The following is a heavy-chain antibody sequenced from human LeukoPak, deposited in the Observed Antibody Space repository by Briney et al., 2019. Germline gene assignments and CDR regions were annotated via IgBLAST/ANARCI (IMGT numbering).Heavy chain of an antibody. CDR1: GGSISSYY. CDR2: IYYSGST. J-gene: IGHJ3*02. CDR3: ARDRLVDAFDI. V-gene: IGHV4-59*12. Sequence: PSETLSLTCTVSGGSISSYYWIWIRQPPGKGLEWIGSIYYSGSTYYNPSLKSRVTISVDTSKNQFSLKLSSVTAADTAVYYCARDRLVDAFDIWGQGTMVTVSS. D-gene: IGHD6-6*01.